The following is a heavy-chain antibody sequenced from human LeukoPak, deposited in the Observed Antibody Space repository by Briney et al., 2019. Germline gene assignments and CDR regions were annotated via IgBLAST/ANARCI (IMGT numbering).Heavy chain of an antibody. J-gene: IGHJ4*02. CDR1: GGSISTYY. V-gene: IGHV4-59*01. CDR3: ARENYDSSGSVDY. CDR2: IYYSGST. D-gene: IGHD3-22*01. Sequence: PSETLSLTCTVSGGSISTYYWSWIRQPPGKGLEWLGYIYYSGSTNYNPSLKSRVTISVDTSKNQFSLKLTSVTAADTAVYYCARENYDSSGSVDYWGQGTLVTVSS.